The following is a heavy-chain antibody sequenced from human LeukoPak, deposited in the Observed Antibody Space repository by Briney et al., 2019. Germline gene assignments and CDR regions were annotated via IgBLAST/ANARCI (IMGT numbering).Heavy chain of an antibody. V-gene: IGHV3-23*01. CDR1: GFTFSSYA. CDR3: AKYFQVTTPYLDY. CDR2: ISGSAYST. Sequence: GGSLRLSCAASGFTFSSYAMTWVRQAPGKGLEWISAISGSAYSTSYADSVKGRFTISRDNSKNTFYLQMNSLRAEDTAIYYCAKYFQVTTPYLDYWGQGALVTVSS. J-gene: IGHJ4*02. D-gene: IGHD2-21*02.